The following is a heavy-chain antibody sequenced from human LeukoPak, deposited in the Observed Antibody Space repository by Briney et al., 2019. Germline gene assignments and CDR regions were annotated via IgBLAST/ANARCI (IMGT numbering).Heavy chain of an antibody. CDR3: ARDRGDYDILTGYSYNWFDP. CDR2: IIPILGIA. J-gene: IGHJ5*02. Sequence: SVKVFCKASGGTFSSYAISWMRQAPGQGLEWMGRIIPILGIANYAQKFQGRVTITADKSTSTAYMELSSLRSEDTAVYYCARDRGDYDILTGYSYNWFDPWGQGTLVTVSS. V-gene: IGHV1-69*04. CDR1: GGTFSSYA. D-gene: IGHD3-9*01.